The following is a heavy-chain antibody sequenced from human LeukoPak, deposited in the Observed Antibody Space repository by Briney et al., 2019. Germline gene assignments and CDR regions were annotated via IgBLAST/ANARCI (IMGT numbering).Heavy chain of an antibody. V-gene: IGHV4-30-4*01. J-gene: IGHJ4*02. CDR3: VRGPNYVWGSYRYFDY. D-gene: IGHD3-16*02. CDR1: GASISSGDYY. Sequence: SETLSLTCTVSGASISSGDYYWSWIRQAPGKGLEWIGYIYYSGSTSYNPSLKSRVIISVDTSKNQFSLKSTSVTAADTAVYYCVRGPNYVWGSYRYFDYWGQGTLVTVSS. CDR2: IYYSGST.